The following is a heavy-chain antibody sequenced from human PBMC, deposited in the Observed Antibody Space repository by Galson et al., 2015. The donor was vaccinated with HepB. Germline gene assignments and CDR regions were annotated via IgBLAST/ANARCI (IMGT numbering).Heavy chain of an antibody. V-gene: IGHV3-33*01. D-gene: IGHD2-15*01. Sequence: LRLSCAASGFTFSSYGMHWVRQAPGKGLEWVAVIWCDGSNKYYADSVKGRFTISRDNSKNTLYLQMNSLRAEDTAVYYCARDAGWMVVAATSDYWGQGTLVTVSS. CDR2: IWCDGSNK. J-gene: IGHJ4*02. CDR3: ARDAGWMVVAATSDY. CDR1: GFTFSSYG.